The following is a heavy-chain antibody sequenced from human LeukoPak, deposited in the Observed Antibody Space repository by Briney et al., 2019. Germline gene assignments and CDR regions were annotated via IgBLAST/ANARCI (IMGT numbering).Heavy chain of an antibody. V-gene: IGHV3-30-3*01. CDR3: ARDITGTTDC. CDR2: ISYDGSNK. D-gene: IGHD1-7*01. Sequence: PGRSLRLSCAASGFTFSSYAMHWVRQAPGKGLEWVAVISYDGSNKYYADSVKGRFTISGDNSKNTLYLQMNSLRAEDTAVYYCARDITGTTDCWGQGTLVTVSS. CDR1: GFTFSSYA. J-gene: IGHJ4*02.